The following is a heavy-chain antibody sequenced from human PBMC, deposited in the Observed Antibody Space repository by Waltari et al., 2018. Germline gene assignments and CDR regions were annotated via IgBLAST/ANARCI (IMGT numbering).Heavy chain of an antibody. D-gene: IGHD6-25*01. CDR3: ARGRPDY. V-gene: IGHV1-2*02. CDR2: INPNRCGT. CDR1: GYTFTDSY. J-gene: IGHJ4*02. Sequence: HVPLVPSGAAVTKLGASVKVPCKASGYTFTDSYTHRVRPAPGRGPEWRGWINPNRCGTNYAQKLQGRVTMTRDTSISTAHMEVSRLRSDDTAVYYCARGRPDYWGQGTLVNGSS.